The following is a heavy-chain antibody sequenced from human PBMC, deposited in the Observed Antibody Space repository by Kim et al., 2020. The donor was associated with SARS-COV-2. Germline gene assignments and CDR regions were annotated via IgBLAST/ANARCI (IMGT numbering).Heavy chain of an antibody. CDR3: ARVPPYYDILTGPYYFDY. CDR1: GGSISSYY. Sequence: SETLSLTCTVSGGSISSYYWSWIRQPPGKGLEWIGYIYYSGSTNYNPSLKSRVTISVDTSKNQFSLKLSSVTAADTAVYYCARVPPYYDILTGPYYFDYWGQGTLVTVSS. D-gene: IGHD3-9*01. V-gene: IGHV4-59*01. CDR2: IYYSGST. J-gene: IGHJ4*02.